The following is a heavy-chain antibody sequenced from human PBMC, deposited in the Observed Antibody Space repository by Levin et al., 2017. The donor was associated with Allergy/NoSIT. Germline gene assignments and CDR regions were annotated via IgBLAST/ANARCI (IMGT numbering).Heavy chain of an antibody. Sequence: GESLKISCKTSGYSFTGYHMHWVRQAPGQGLEWMGRINPNSGGTNYAQRFQGRVTITRDTSISTAYMELSSLRSDDTGVDNCARVVFGPPGREEGKSWGQGTMLIVSS. CDR1: GYSFTGYH. J-gene: IGHJ3*01. CDR2: INPNSGGT. V-gene: IGHV1-2*05. D-gene: IGHD3-10*01. CDR3: ARVVFGPPGREEGKS.